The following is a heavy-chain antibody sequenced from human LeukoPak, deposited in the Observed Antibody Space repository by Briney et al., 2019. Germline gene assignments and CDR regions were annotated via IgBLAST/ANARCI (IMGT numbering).Heavy chain of an antibody. Sequence: SETLSLTCAVYGGSFSGYYWSWIRQPPGKGLEWIGEINHSGSTNYNPSLKSRVTISVDTSKNQFSLKLSSVTAADTAVYYCARGPPHVWFFSLYYSMDVWGQGTTVTVSS. CDR3: ARGPPHVWFFSLYYSMDV. CDR2: INHSGST. J-gene: IGHJ6*02. CDR1: GGSFSGYY. V-gene: IGHV4-34*01. D-gene: IGHD3/OR15-3a*01.